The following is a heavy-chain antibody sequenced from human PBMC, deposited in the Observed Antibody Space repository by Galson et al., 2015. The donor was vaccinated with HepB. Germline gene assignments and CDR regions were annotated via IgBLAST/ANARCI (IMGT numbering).Heavy chain of an antibody. J-gene: IGHJ3*02. CDR2: ISPYSGNR. V-gene: IGHV1-18*01. CDR3: ARDQDYGGNHAFDI. D-gene: IGHD4-23*01. CDR1: GYSFTSYG. Sequence: SVKVSCKASGYSFTSYGLGWVRQAPGRGLEWMGWISPYSGNRNYAQRFQGRFTMTTDTSATTAHMELGNLRFDDTAVYYCARDQDYGGNHAFDIWGQGTVVTVSS.